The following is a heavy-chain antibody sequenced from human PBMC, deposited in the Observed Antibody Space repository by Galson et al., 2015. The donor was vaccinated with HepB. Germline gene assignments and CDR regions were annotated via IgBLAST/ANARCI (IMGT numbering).Heavy chain of an antibody. J-gene: IGHJ4*02. Sequence: SLRLSCAASGFTFSSYAMHWIRQAPGKGLEWVAVISYDGSNKYYADSVKGRFTISRDNSKNTLYLQMNSLRAEDTAVYYCTTELLWFGGAPGYLSYWGQGTLVTVSS. D-gene: IGHD3-10*01. CDR1: GFTFSSYA. V-gene: IGHV3-30-3*01. CDR2: ISYDGSNK. CDR3: TTELLWFGGAPGYLSY.